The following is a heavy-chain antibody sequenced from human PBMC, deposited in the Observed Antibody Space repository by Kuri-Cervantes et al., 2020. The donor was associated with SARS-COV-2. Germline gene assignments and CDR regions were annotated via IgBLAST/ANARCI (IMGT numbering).Heavy chain of an antibody. D-gene: IGHD2-15*01. V-gene: IGHV3-66*01. CDR2: IYSGGST. CDR1: GFTVSSNY. CDR3: AREWCSGGSCYPN. Sequence: GGSLRLSCAASGFTVSSNYMSWVRQAPGKGLEWVSVIYSGGSTYYADSVKGRFTISRDNSKNTLYLQMNSLRAEDTAVYYCAREWCSGGSCYPNWGQGTLVTVSS. J-gene: IGHJ4*02.